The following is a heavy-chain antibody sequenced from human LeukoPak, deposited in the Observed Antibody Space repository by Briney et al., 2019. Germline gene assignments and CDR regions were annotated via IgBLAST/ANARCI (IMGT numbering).Heavy chain of an antibody. J-gene: IGHJ4*02. CDR1: GFTFSSYA. CDR2: ISYDGSNK. CDR3: AREFKLCRNFDY. V-gene: IGHV3-30*04. Sequence: GGSLRLSCAASGFTFSSYAMHWVRQAPGKGLEWVAVISYDGSNKYYADSVKGRFTISRDNSKNTLYLQMNSLRAEDTAMYYCAREFKLCRNFDYWGQGTLVTVS. D-gene: IGHD2-2*01.